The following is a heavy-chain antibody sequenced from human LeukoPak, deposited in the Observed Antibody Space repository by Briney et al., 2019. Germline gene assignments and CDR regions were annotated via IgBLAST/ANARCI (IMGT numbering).Heavy chain of an antibody. CDR2: IIPILGIA. V-gene: IGHV1-69*04. Sequence: SVKVSCKASGYTFTSYGISWVRQAPGQGLEWMGRIIPILGIANYAQKFQGRVTITADKSTSTAYMELSSLRSEDTAVYYCARGVPSYSSSWYGGGPDFDYWGQGTLVTVSS. CDR1: GYTFTSYG. J-gene: IGHJ4*02. D-gene: IGHD6-13*01. CDR3: ARGVPSYSSSWYGGGPDFDY.